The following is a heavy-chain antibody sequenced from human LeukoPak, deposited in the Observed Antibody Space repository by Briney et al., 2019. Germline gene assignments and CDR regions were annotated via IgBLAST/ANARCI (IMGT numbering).Heavy chain of an antibody. J-gene: IGHJ4*02. CDR3: ARGRNDHRFDY. CDR2: ISSSSSYI. Sequence: GGSLRLSCAASGFTFSSYSMNWVRQAPGKGLEGVSSISSSSSYIYYADSVKGRFTISRDNAKNALYLQMNSLRAEDTAVYYCARGRNDHRFDYWGQGTLVTVSS. V-gene: IGHV3-21*01. CDR1: GFTFSSYS. D-gene: IGHD1-14*01.